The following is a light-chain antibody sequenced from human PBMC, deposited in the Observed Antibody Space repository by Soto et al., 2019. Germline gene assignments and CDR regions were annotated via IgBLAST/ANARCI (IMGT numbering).Light chain of an antibody. Sequence: DIQMTQSPSSLSASVGDRVTITCRASESIARHLNWYEQKPGKGPKLLVYAASSLQNGVPSRFRGGGSGTDLTLTISNLQPEDYATYYCQQSYSALSITFGQGTRLEIK. CDR3: QQSYSALSIT. CDR1: ESIARH. J-gene: IGKJ5*01. V-gene: IGKV1-39*01. CDR2: AAS.